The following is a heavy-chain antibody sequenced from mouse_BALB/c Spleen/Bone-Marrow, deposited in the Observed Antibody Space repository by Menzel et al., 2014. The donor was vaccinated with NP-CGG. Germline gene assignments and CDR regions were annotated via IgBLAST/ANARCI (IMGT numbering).Heavy chain of an antibody. CDR1: GYTFTSYV. V-gene: IGHV1-14*01. CDR3: ARDGNPYWYFDV. D-gene: IGHD2-1*01. J-gene: IGHJ1*01. CDR2: INPYNDGT. Sequence: VQLKDSGSELVKPGASVKMSCKASGYTFTSYVMHWVKQKPGQGLEWIGYINPYNDGTKYNEKFKGKATLTSDKSSSTAYMELSSLTSEDSAVYYCARDGNPYWYFDVWGAGTTVTVSS.